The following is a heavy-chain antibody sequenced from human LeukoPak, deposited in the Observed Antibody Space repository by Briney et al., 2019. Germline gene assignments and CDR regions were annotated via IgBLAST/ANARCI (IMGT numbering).Heavy chain of an antibody. V-gene: IGHV4-59*08. Sequence: SETLSLTCNVSSGSISGYYWTWLRQPPGKGLEWIGYIYSTGSTNYNPSLRGRVTISVDTSKNQFSLKLRSVTAADTAVYYCARREAQPMWGQGTMVTVSS. J-gene: IGHJ3*02. CDR2: IYSTGST. CDR3: ARREAQPM. CDR1: SGSISGYY. D-gene: IGHD2-2*01.